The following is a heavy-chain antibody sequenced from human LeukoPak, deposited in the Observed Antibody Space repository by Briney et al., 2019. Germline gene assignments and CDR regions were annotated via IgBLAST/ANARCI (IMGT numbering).Heavy chain of an antibody. V-gene: IGHV3-48*02. D-gene: IGHD3-10*01. CDR3: ARDNRTLWFGESPTLYYYYGMDV. J-gene: IGHJ6*02. Sequence: GGSLRLSCAASGFTFSTYGMHWVRQAPGKGLEWVSYISSSSSTIYYADSVKGRFTISRDNAKNSLYLQMNSLRDEDTAVYYCARDNRTLWFGESPTLYYYYGMDVWGQGTTVTVSS. CDR2: ISSSSSTI. CDR1: GFTFSTYG.